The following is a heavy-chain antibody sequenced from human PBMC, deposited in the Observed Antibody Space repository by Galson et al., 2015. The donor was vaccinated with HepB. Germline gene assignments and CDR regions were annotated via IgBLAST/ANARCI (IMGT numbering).Heavy chain of an antibody. CDR2: ISYDGSNK. Sequence: SLRLSCAASGFTFSSYAMHWVRQAPGKGLEWVAVISYDGSNKYYADPVKGRFTISRDNSKNTLYLQMNSLRAEDTAVYYCARRMVRGETYYYYGMDVWGQGTTVTVSS. CDR1: GFTFSSYA. D-gene: IGHD3-10*01. CDR3: ARRMVRGETYYYYGMDV. J-gene: IGHJ6*02. V-gene: IGHV3-30*04.